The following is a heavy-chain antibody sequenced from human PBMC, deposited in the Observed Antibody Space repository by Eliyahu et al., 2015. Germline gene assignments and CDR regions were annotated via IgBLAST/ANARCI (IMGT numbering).Heavy chain of an antibody. CDR3: GESSGVYYYGMDV. CDR1: VGSFXGXY. V-gene: IGHV4-34*01. CDR2: INHSGST. Sequence: QVQLQQWCAGLLKPSETLSXTXAXYVGSFXGXYWXWIXQPPGKGLEWXGEINHSGSTNYNPSLKSRVTISVDTSKNQFSLKLSSVTAADTAVYYCGESSGVYYYGMDVWGKGTTVTVSS. J-gene: IGHJ6*04. D-gene: IGHD3-10*01.